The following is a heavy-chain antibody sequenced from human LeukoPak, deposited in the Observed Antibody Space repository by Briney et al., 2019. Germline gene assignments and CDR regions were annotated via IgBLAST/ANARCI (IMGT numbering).Heavy chain of an antibody. J-gene: IGHJ6*02. Sequence: GGSLRLSCAASKFTFDTYTMNWVRQAPGKGLEWVSSITGSGTYIYYIDSVKGRFTISRDNAKNSLYLQMNSLRAEDTAVYYCARGGPASLQIVVVVAPYYYYYGMDVWGQGTTVTVSS. CDR2: ITGSGTYI. D-gene: IGHD2-15*01. CDR3: ARGGPASLQIVVVVAPYYYYYGMDV. V-gene: IGHV3-21*01. CDR1: KFTFDTYT.